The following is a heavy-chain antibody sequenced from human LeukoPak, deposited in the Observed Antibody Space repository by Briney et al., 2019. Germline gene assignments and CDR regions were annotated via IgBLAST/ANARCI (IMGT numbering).Heavy chain of an antibody. D-gene: IGHD2-2*01. V-gene: IGHV3-7*04. J-gene: IGHJ4*02. CDR3: VRGSSSF. Sequence: GGSLRLSCAVSGLTTRNSWLSWVRQAPGKGLEWVANIDPDGTDLYYMDSVKGRFTVSRNNDKNSLYLQMHSLRVEDTATYYCVRGSSSFWGQGTLVTV. CDR1: GLTTRNSW. CDR2: IDPDGTDL.